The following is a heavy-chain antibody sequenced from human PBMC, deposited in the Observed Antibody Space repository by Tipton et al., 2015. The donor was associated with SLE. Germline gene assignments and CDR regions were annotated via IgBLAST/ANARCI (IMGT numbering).Heavy chain of an antibody. Sequence: TLSLTCTVSGGYISSHYWSWIRQPPGKGLEWIGYISYSGSTNYNPSLKSRVTISVDTSKKQFSLRLSSVTAADTAVYYCARDRGWIAARPPPDWNFDLWGRGTLVTVSS. CDR3: ARDRGWIAARPPPDWNFDL. CDR1: GGYISSHY. CDR2: ISYSGST. J-gene: IGHJ2*01. D-gene: IGHD6-6*01. V-gene: IGHV4-59*11.